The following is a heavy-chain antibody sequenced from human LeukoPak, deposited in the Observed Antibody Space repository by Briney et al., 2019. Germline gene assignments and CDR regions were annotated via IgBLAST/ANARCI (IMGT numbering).Heavy chain of an antibody. V-gene: IGHV3-23*01. CDR3: AKRPRPYTTSSEIYYYYYMDV. Sequence: PGGSLRLSCVASGFTFSTYAMSWVRQAPGKGLEWVPAILVSGGNTYYADSVKGRFIISRDNSKNTLYLHMNSLRAEDTAVYFCAKRPRPYTTSSEIYYYYYMDVWGKGTTLTVSS. CDR1: GFTFSTYA. D-gene: IGHD6-6*01. CDR2: ILVSGGNT. J-gene: IGHJ6*03.